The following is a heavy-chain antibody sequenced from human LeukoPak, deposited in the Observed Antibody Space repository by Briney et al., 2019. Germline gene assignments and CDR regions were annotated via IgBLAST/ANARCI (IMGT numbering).Heavy chain of an antibody. CDR3: ARESGYCSSTSCFPFDY. CDR2: IIPIFGTA. J-gene: IGHJ4*02. Sequence: ASVKVSCKASGGTFSSYAISWVRQAPGQGLEWMGGIIPIFGTANYAQKFQGRVTITADESTSIAYMELSSLRSEDTAVYYCARESGYCSSTSCFPFDYWGQGTLVTVSS. CDR1: GGTFSSYA. D-gene: IGHD2-2*01. V-gene: IGHV1-69*01.